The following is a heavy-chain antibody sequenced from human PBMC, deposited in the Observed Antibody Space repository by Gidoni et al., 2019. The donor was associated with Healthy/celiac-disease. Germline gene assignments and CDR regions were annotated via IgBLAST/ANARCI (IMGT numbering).Heavy chain of an antibody. CDR2: IYYSGST. J-gene: IGHJ5*02. CDR1: DGSISSSSYY. CDR3: ARCIRSDYGNNWFDP. V-gene: IGHV4-39*01. D-gene: IGHD4-17*01. Sequence: QLQLQESGPGLVKPSETLSLTCTVSDGSISSSSYYWGGISQPPGKGLEWIGSIYYSGSTYYNPSLKSRVTISVDTSKNQFSLKLSSVTAADTAVYYCARCIRSDYGNNWFDPWGQGTLVTVSS.